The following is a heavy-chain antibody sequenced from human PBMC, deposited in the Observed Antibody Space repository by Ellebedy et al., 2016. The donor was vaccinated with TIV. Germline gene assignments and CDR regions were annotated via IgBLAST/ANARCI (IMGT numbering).Heavy chain of an antibody. CDR2: IIPIFGTA. CDR3: ARSRILYPYYYYYYMDV. D-gene: IGHD2-8*01. Sequence: SVKVSCXASGYTFTSYGISWVRQAPGQGLEWMGGIIPIFGTANYAQKFQGRVTITADESTSTAYMELSSLRSEDTAVYYCARSRILYPYYYYYYMDVWGKGTTVTVSS. J-gene: IGHJ6*03. V-gene: IGHV1-69*13. CDR1: GYTFTSYG.